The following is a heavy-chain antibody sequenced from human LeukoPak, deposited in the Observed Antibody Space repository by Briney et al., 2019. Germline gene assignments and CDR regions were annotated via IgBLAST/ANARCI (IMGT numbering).Heavy chain of an antibody. J-gene: IGHJ2*01. V-gene: IGHV1-46*01. D-gene: IGHD6-19*01. CDR3: ARYGFGSGGLQGYWYFDL. CDR2: INPSGGST. Sequence: ASVKVSCKASGYTFTSYYMHWVRQAPGQGLEWMGIINPSGGSTSYAQKFQGRVTMTRDTSTSTVYMELSSLRSEDTAVYYCARYGFGSGGLQGYWYFDLWGRGTLVTVSS. CDR1: GYTFTSYY.